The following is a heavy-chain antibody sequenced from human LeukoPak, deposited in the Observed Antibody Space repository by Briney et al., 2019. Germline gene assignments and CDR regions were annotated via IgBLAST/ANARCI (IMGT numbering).Heavy chain of an antibody. V-gene: IGHV3-53*05. Sequence: GGSLRLSCAASGFTVSSYYMSWVRQAPGKGLEWVSVIYSGGTTHYADSVRGRFTISRENSKNTLHLQMNSLRAEGTAVYYCAKDHYYYGSGIYFMHYFDYWGQGTLVTVSS. J-gene: IGHJ4*02. CDR1: GFTVSSYY. CDR3: AKDHYYYGSGIYFMHYFDY. D-gene: IGHD3-10*01. CDR2: IYSGGTT.